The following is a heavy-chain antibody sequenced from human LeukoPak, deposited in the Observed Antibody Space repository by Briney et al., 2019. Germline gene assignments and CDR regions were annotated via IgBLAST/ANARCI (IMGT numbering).Heavy chain of an antibody. V-gene: IGHV3-30*02. J-gene: IGHJ4*02. Sequence: GGSLRLSCVASGFTFRSYGIHWVRQAPGKGLEWLAFIWYDEITKDYADSVKGRFTISRDTSRSTLYLQMNSLRAEDAAVYYCAKAPVTSCRGAFCYPFDYWGQGTLVTVSS. CDR3: AKAPVTSCRGAFCYPFDY. CDR1: GFTFRSYG. CDR2: IWYDEITK. D-gene: IGHD2-15*01.